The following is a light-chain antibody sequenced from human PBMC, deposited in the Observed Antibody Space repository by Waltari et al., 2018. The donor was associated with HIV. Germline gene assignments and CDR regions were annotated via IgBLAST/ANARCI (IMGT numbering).Light chain of an antibody. CDR1: SSNIGTNY. Sequence: QSVLTQPPSASGTPGQRVAMSCSGSSSNIGTNYRDWYQQVPGTAPKLLLSRNDQRPSGVPDRMSGSRSGTSASLAISGLRSEDEADYYCATWDDRLSGVVFGGGTKLTVL. V-gene: IGLV1-47*01. CDR3: ATWDDRLSGVV. J-gene: IGLJ2*01. CDR2: RND.